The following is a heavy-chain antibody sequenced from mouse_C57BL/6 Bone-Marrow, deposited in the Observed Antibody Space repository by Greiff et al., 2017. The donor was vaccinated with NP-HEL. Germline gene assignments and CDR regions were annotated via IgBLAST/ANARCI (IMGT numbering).Heavy chain of an antibody. J-gene: IGHJ2*01. CDR1: GFTFSDYY. Sequence: EVKLVESGGGLVQPGGSLKLSCAASGFTFSDYYMYWVRQTPEKRLEWVAYISNGGGSTYYPDTVKGRFTISRDNAKNTLYLQMSRLKSEDTAMYYCARYGSRYYFDYWGQGTTLTVSS. D-gene: IGHD1-1*01. CDR3: ARYGSRYYFDY. CDR2: ISNGGGST. V-gene: IGHV5-12*01.